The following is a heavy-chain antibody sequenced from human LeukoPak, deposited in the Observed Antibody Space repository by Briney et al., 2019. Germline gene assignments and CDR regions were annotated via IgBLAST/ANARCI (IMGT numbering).Heavy chain of an antibody. CDR2: INPKTGGT. CDR1: GYTFSDYY. J-gene: IGHJ4*02. Sequence: ASVKVSCKAPGYTFSDYYIHWVRQAPGQGLEWVGWINPKTGGTDYAQRFQGSVTMTRDTSINTAYMELNRLKFDDTAVFYCARARGLIYSDYDLFDYWGQGTLVTVSS. CDR3: ARARGLIYSDYDLFDY. D-gene: IGHD5-12*01. V-gene: IGHV1-2*02.